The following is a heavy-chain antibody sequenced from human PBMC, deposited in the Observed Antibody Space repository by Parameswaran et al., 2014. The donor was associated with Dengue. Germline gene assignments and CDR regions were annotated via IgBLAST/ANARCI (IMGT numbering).Heavy chain of an antibody. V-gene: IGHV3-21*01. CDR2: ISSSSSYI. Sequence: VRQAPGKGLEWVSSISSSSSYIYYADSVKGRFTISRDNAKNSLYLQMNSLRAEDTAVYYCARVLDYGDYVFDYWGQGT. D-gene: IGHD4-17*01. CDR3: ARVLDYGDYVFDY. J-gene: IGHJ4*02.